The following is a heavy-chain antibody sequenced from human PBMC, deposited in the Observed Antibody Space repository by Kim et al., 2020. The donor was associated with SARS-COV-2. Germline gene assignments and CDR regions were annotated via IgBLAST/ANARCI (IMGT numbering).Heavy chain of an antibody. CDR1: GYTFTSYG. V-gene: IGHV1-18*01. CDR3: ASVDGGDCSSTSCYWFDP. J-gene: IGHJ5*02. Sequence: ASVKVSCKASGYTFTSYGISWVRQPPGQGLEWMGWISAYNGNTIYAQKLQGRGTMTTDTSTSTAYMELRSLRSDDTAVYYCASVDGGDCSSTSCYWFDPWGQGTLVTVSS. CDR2: ISAYNGNT. D-gene: IGHD2-2*01.